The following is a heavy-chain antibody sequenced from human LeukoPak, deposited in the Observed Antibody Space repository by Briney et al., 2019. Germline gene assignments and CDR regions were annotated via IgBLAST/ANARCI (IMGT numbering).Heavy chain of an antibody. Sequence: GSLRLSCAASGFTFRNYWMRWVRQAPGKGLEWVANIKEDGSEKYYVDSVKGRFTISRDNAKNSLYLQMNSLRAEDTAVYYCARNSNRYMDVWGKGTTVTVSS. CDR2: IKEDGSEK. V-gene: IGHV3-7*01. D-gene: IGHD2/OR15-2a*01. J-gene: IGHJ6*03. CDR1: GFTFRNYW. CDR3: ARNSNRYMDV.